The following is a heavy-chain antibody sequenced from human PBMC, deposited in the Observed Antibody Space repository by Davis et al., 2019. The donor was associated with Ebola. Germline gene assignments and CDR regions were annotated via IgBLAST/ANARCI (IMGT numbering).Heavy chain of an antibody. D-gene: IGHD3-10*01. CDR3: ARDLSGYYGSGSYHDY. CDR1: GFTFSTYA. Sequence: GESLKISCVGSGFTFSTYAMNWVRQAPGKGLEWVSSISSSSSYIYYADSVKGRFTISRDNAKNSLYLQMNSLRAEDTAVYYCARDLSGYYGSGSYHDYWGQGTLVTVSS. J-gene: IGHJ4*02. CDR2: ISSSSSYI. V-gene: IGHV3-21*01.